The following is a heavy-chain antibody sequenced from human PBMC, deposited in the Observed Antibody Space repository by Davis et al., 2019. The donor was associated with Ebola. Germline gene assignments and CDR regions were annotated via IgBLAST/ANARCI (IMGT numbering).Heavy chain of an antibody. J-gene: IGHJ4*02. CDR3: AREQWLTFFDY. CDR1: GYTFSSFG. CDR2: VSAYNGNT. D-gene: IGHD6-19*01. V-gene: IGHV1-18*01. Sequence: ASVKVSCKASGYTFSSFGFSWVRQAPGQGLEWVGWVSAYNGNTKYAQKFQDRVSMTTDTSTSTAYMDLRSLRSDDTAVYYCAREQWLTFFDYWGQGTLVTVSS.